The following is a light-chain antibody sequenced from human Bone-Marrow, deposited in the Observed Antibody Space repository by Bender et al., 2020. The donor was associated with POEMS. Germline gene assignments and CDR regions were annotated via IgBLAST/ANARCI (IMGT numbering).Light chain of an antibody. CDR2: ANN. J-gene: IGLJ3*02. Sequence: QSVLTQPPSASGTPGQRVTMSCSGSSSNIGSNTVNWYQQLPGTAPKLLIYANNQRPSGVPDRFSGSKSGTSASLAISDIQSEDEGDYYCSSWDDSLSGWVFGGGTKLTVL. V-gene: IGLV1-44*01. CDR1: SSNIGSNT. CDR3: SSWDDSLSGWV.